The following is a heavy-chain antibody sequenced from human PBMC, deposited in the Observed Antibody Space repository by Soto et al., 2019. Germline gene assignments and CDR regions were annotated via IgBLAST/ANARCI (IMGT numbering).Heavy chain of an antibody. J-gene: IGHJ4*02. D-gene: IGHD1-26*01. CDR1: GYTFTSYD. Sequence: QVQLVQSGAEVKKPGASVKVSCKASGYTFTSYDINWVRQATGQGLAWMGWMNPNSGNTGYAQKLQGRVTMTRNTSISTAYMELSSLRSEDTAVYYCATTGATRGYYFDYWGQGTLVTVSS. V-gene: IGHV1-8*01. CDR3: ATTGATRGYYFDY. CDR2: MNPNSGNT.